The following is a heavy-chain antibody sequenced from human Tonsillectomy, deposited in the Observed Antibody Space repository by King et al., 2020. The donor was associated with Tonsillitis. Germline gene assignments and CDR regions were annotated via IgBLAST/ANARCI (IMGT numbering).Heavy chain of an antibody. Sequence: QLVQSGAEVKKPGASVKVSCKASGYSFSSYGISWVRQAPGQGLEWMGWINVYNGNTEFAQQNQGRLTMTTDKSTSTAFMELRSLRSDGTALYYCVRDDGIVMAGNPFDFWCQGNLVTVSS. D-gene: IGHD3-16*02. CDR3: VRDDGIVMAGNPFDF. CDR2: INVYNGNT. V-gene: IGHV1-18*01. CDR1: GYSFSSYG. J-gene: IGHJ4*02.